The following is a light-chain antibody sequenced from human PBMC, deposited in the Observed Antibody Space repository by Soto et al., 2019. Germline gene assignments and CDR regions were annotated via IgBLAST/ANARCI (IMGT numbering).Light chain of an antibody. Sequence: QSALTQPASVSGSPGQSITISCTGTSSDVGRYKVVSWYQQHPGKAPKLMIYDVSNRPSGVSNRYSGSNSGNTASLTISGLQAEDEADYYCSSYTTSRTLIFGGGTKVTVL. CDR3: SSYTTSRTLI. CDR1: SSDVGRYKV. CDR2: DVS. J-gene: IGLJ2*01. V-gene: IGLV2-14*03.